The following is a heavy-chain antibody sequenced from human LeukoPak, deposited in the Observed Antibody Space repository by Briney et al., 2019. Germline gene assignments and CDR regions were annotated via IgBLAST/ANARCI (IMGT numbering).Heavy chain of an antibody. CDR2: INPSGGST. Sequence: GASVKVSCKASGYTFTSYYMHWVRQAPGQGFEWMGIINPSGGSTSYAQKFQGRVTMTRDTSTSTAYMELSSLRSEDTAVYYCARWSLKASGWYSFDIWGQGTMVTVSS. V-gene: IGHV1-46*01. CDR3: ARWSLKASGWYSFDI. D-gene: IGHD6-19*01. J-gene: IGHJ3*02. CDR1: GYTFTSYY.